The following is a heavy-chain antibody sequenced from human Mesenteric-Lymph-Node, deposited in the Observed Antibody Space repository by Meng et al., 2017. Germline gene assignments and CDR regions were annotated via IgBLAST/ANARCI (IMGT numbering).Heavy chain of an antibody. V-gene: IGHV7-4-1*02. CDR3: AREGAVAGHGMDV. Sequence: QVQLVQSGSEFKKPAASVKVSCKASGYTFSSRAMNWVRQAPGQGLEWMGWINTNSGNPMYAQGFTGRCVFSLDTSVSTAYLQISSLKAEDTAVYYCAREGAVAGHGMDVWGQGTMVTVSS. CDR2: INTNSGNP. CDR1: GYTFSSRA. J-gene: IGHJ6*02. D-gene: IGHD6-19*01.